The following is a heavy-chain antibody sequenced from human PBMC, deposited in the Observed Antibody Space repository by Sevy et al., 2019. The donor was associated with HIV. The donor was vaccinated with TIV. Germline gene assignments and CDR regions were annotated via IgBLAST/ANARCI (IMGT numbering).Heavy chain of an antibody. CDR1: GFTLSIYW. J-gene: IGHJ4*02. Sequence: GGSLRLSCAASGFTLSIYWMHWVRQVPGKGLVWVSHINSDGKIKSYADSVEGRFTISRDNAEKTVYLQMNSLRADDTAVSYCVRGSTGTFGHWGQGTLVTVSS. CDR3: VRGSTGTFGH. D-gene: IGHD3-9*01. CDR2: INSDGKIK. V-gene: IGHV3-74*01.